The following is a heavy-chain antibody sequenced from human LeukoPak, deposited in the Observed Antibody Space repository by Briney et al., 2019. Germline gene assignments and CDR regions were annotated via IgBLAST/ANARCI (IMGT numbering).Heavy chain of an antibody. Sequence: GGPLRLSCAASGFTFSTYAMNWVRQAPGKGLEWVSAISNSGGRTYYADSVKGRFTISRDNSKNTLYLQMNSLRAEDTAVYYCAKDRGTMVRGVIPSPNWFHPWGQGTLVTVSS. D-gene: IGHD3-10*01. CDR1: GFTFSTYA. V-gene: IGHV3-23*01. CDR3: AKDRGTMVRGVIPSPNWFHP. J-gene: IGHJ5*02. CDR2: ISNSGGRT.